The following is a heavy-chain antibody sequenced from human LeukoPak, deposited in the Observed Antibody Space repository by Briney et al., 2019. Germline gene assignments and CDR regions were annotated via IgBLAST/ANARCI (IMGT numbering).Heavy chain of an antibody. CDR1: GYTFTSYD. CDR3: ARGRSGSFDY. CDR2: MNPNSGNT. V-gene: IGHV1-8*01. Sequence: GASVKVSCKASGYTFTSYDINWVRQAPGQGLEWMGWMNPNSGNTGYAQKFQGRVTMTRNTSISTAYMELSSLRAEDTAVHYCARGRSGSFDYWGQGTLVTVSS. D-gene: IGHD1-26*01. J-gene: IGHJ4*02.